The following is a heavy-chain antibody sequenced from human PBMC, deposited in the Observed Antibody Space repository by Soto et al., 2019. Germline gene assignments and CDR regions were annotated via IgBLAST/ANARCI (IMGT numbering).Heavy chain of an antibody. CDR3: ARGRIVVVPAAIKNWFDP. D-gene: IGHD2-2*01. J-gene: IGHJ5*02. Sequence: SLRLYCAASGFTFNNYGMHWVRQAPSKGLEWVVVISFDGGNTYYADSVKGRFTISRDNSKNTLYLQMTSLRAEDTAVYYCARGRIVVVPAAIKNWFDPWGQGTLVTVSS. V-gene: IGHV3-30*03. CDR1: GFTFNNYG. CDR2: ISFDGGNT.